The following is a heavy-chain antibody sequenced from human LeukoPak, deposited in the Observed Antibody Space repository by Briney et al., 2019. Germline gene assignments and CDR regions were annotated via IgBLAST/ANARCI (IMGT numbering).Heavy chain of an antibody. CDR2: INPNSGGT. D-gene: IGHD2-21*02. J-gene: IGHJ5*02. V-gene: IGHV1-2*02. CDR1: GYTFTGYY. CDR3: ARVEGGNCGGDCYNNWFDP. Sequence: GASVKVSCKASGYTFTGYYMHWVRQAPGQGLEWMGWINPNSGGTNYAQKFQGRVTMTRDTSISTAYMELSRLRSDDTAVYYCARVEGGNCGGDCYNNWFDPWGQGTLVTVSS.